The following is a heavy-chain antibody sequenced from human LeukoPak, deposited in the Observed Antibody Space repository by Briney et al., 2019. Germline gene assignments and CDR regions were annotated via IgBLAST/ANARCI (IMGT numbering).Heavy chain of an antibody. CDR2: IWYDGSNK. D-gene: IGHD4-23*01. CDR3: ARDLDYGGNSGLDGNYYYGMDV. Sequence: PGGSLRLSCAASGFTFSSYGMHWVRQAPGKGLEWVAVIWYDGSNKYYADSVKGRFTISRDNSKNTLYLQMNSLRAEDTAVYYCARDLDYGGNSGLDGNYYYGMDVWGQGTTVTVSS. J-gene: IGHJ6*02. V-gene: IGHV3-33*01. CDR1: GFTFSSYG.